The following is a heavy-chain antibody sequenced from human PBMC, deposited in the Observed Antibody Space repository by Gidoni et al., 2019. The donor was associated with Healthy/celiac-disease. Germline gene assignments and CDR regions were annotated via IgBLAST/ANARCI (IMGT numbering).Heavy chain of an antibody. Sequence: QVQLQQWGAGLLKPSETLSLTCAVYGGSFSGYYWSWIRQPPGKGLEWIGEINHSGSTNYNPSLKSRVTISVDTSKNQFSLKLSSVTAADTAVYYCARGRITFGGVIVKGGGWFDPWGQGTLVTVSS. CDR2: INHSGST. D-gene: IGHD3-16*02. J-gene: IGHJ5*02. CDR3: ARGRITFGGVIVKGGGWFDP. V-gene: IGHV4-34*01. CDR1: GGSFSGYY.